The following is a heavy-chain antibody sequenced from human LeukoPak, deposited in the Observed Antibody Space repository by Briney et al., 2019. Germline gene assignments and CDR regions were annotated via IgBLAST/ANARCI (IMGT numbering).Heavy chain of an antibody. Sequence: GGSLRLSCAASGFTFSSYAMHWVRQAPGKGLEGVAVISYDGSNKYYADSVKGRFTISRDNSKTTLYLQMNSLRAEDTAVYYCARDRALYGDPDAFDIWGQGTMVTVSS. V-gene: IGHV3-30-3*01. CDR2: ISYDGSNK. CDR1: GFTFSSYA. J-gene: IGHJ3*02. D-gene: IGHD4-17*01. CDR3: ARDRALYGDPDAFDI.